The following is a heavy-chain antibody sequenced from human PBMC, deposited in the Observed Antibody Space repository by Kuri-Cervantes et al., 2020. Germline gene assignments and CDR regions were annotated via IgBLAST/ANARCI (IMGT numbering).Heavy chain of an antibody. D-gene: IGHD1-26*01. CDR3: ARDRVVGGTD. CDR2: IYSGGSP. V-gene: IGHV3-53*01. Sequence: GGSLRLSCAASGFTVSSNYMSWVRQAPGKGLEGVSVIYSGGSPYYADSVKGRFTISRDNSENTLYLQMNSLRAEDTAMYYCARDRVVGGTDWGQGTLVTVSS. CDR1: GFTVSSNY. J-gene: IGHJ4*02.